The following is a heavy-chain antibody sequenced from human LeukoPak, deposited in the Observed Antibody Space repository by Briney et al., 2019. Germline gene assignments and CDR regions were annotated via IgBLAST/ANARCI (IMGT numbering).Heavy chain of an antibody. D-gene: IGHD5-12*01. V-gene: IGHV4-59*01. CDR2: IYYSGRT. Sequence: SETLSLTCNVSGGSINSYYWGWFRQPPGKRLESIGYIYYSGRTTYNPSLKSRVTMSVDTSKNQFSLKLSSVTAADTAFYYCARGPTRYYFDYWGQGTLVTVSS. J-gene: IGHJ4*02. CDR3: ARGPTRYYFDY. CDR1: GGSINSYY.